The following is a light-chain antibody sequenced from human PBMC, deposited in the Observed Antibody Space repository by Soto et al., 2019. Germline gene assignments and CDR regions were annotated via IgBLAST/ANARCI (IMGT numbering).Light chain of an antibody. CDR2: DNS. Sequence: QSVLTQPPSVSAAPGQKVTISFAGSTSNIGTYSVSWYQQLPGTAPKLLIYDNSQRPSVSPDRFSGSKSGTSATLAITGLQTGDEADYYCGTWDSSLNGGVFGGGTQLTVL. V-gene: IGLV1-51*01. J-gene: IGLJ7*01. CDR1: TSNIGTYS. CDR3: GTWDSSLNGGV.